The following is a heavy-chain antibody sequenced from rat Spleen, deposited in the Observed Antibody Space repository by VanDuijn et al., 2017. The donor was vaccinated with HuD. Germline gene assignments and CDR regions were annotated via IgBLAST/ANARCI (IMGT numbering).Heavy chain of an antibody. Sequence: EVQLAESGGGLVQPGRSLKLSCAASGFTFSDYYMAWVRQAPTKGLEWVASISYDGGSTYYRDSVKGRFTISRDNAKSGLYLQMDSLKSEDTATYYCASVYNNFYWYFDFWGPGTMVTVSS. D-gene: IGHD1-10*01. V-gene: IGHV5-20*01. CDR2: ISYDGGST. J-gene: IGHJ1*01. CDR1: GFTFSDYY. CDR3: ASVYNNFYWYFDF.